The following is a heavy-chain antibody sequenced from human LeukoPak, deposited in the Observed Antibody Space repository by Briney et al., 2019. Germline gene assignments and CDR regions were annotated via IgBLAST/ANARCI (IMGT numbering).Heavy chain of an antibody. D-gene: IGHD2-21*01. CDR3: VRDWSPEGGIEAGGLHY. Sequence: PGGSLRLSCVASGLTSKNYAMHWVRQTPDKGLEWVAVISDEETYRFHADSVKGRFTISRDSSMDTLYLFMNNLRVDDTAKYYCVRDWSPEGGIEAGGLHYWGQGTLVIVSS. CDR2: ISDEETYR. CDR1: GLTSKNYA. J-gene: IGHJ4*02. V-gene: IGHV3-30*04.